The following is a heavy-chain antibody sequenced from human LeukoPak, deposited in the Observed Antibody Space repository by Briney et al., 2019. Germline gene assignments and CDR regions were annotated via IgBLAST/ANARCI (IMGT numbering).Heavy chain of an antibody. J-gene: IGHJ6*02. D-gene: IGHD6-13*01. CDR3: ARAGGSSWPYSYYCMDV. CDR2: INPNSSNT. V-gene: IGHV1-8*01. CDR1: GYTFTSYD. Sequence: ASVKVSCKASGYTFTSYDINWVRHATGQGLEWMGWINPNSSNTGYAQKFQGRVTMTRNTSISTAYMELSSLRSEDTAVYYCARAGGSSWPYSYYCMDVWGQGTTVTVSS.